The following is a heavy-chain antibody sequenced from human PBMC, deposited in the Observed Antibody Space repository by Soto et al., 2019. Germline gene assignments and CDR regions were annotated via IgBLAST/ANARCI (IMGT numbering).Heavy chain of an antibody. CDR3: TTARSFSSSWYLDV. J-gene: IGHJ6*02. CDR2: ISYDGSNK. Sequence: PGGSLRLSCAASGFTFSSYGMHWVRQAPGKGLEWVAVISYDGSNKYYADSVKGRFTISRDNSKNTLYLQMNSLKTEDTAVYYCTTARSFSSSWYLDVWGQGTTVTVSS. V-gene: IGHV3-30*03. CDR1: GFTFSSYG. D-gene: IGHD6-13*01.